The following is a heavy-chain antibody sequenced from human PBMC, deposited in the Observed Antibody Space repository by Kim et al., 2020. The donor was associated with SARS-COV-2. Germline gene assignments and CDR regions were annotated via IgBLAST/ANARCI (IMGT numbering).Heavy chain of an antibody. CDR3: ARRNYGGNPRGIYFQH. CDR1: GGSFSGYY. Sequence: SETLSLTCAVYGGSFSGYYWSWIRQPPGKGLEWIGEINHSGSTNYNPSLKSRVTISVDTSKNQFSLKLSSVTAADTAVYYCARRNYGGNPRGIYFQHWGQGTLVTVSS. J-gene: IGHJ1*01. D-gene: IGHD4-17*01. V-gene: IGHV4-34*01. CDR2: INHSGST.